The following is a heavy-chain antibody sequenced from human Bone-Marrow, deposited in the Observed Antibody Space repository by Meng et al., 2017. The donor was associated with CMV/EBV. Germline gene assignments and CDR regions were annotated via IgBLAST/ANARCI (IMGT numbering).Heavy chain of an antibody. D-gene: IGHD3-10*01. CDR2: TYYRSKCYN. Sequence: AACVWISQSPSLGLTWLETTYYRSKCYNDSAVSVKSRIPITPATSKNLFSLQLNSVTPEDTAVYYCARVFRGGYYGSGSYWARPFDYWGQGTLVTVSS. V-gene: IGHV6-1*01. CDR1: AA. CDR3: ARVFRGGYYGSGSYWARPFDY. J-gene: IGHJ4*02.